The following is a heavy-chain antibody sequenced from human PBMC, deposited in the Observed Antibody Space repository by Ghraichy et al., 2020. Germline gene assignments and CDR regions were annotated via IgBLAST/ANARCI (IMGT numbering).Heavy chain of an antibody. J-gene: IGHJ6*03. V-gene: IGHV3-48*02. D-gene: IGHD3-10*01. Sequence: GGSLRLSCAVSGFTFSVHSMNWVRQAPGKGLEWISYISGGSKSIYYADSVKGRFTISRDNAKNSLFLQMNSLRDDDTAVYYCVWDGRRGYDMDVWGQGTTVTVSS. CDR2: ISGGSKSI. CDR1: GFTFSVHS. CDR3: VWDGRRGYDMDV.